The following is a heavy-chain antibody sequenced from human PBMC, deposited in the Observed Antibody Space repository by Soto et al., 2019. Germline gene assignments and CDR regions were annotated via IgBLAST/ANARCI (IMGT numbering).Heavy chain of an antibody. J-gene: IGHJ5*02. CDR2: INHSGST. Sequence: SGTLSLTCAFYGGSFSGYYWSWIRQPPGKGLEWIGEINHSGSTNYNPSLKSRVTISVDTSKNQFSLKLSSVTAADTAVYYCARSDYATNSGNWFDPWGQGTQVTVSS. D-gene: IGHD1-26*01. CDR1: GGSFSGYY. V-gene: IGHV4-34*01. CDR3: ARSDYATNSGNWFDP.